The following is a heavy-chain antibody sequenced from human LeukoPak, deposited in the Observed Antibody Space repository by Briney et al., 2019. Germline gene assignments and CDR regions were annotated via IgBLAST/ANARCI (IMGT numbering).Heavy chain of an antibody. D-gene: IGHD3-3*01. CDR1: GGTFSSYA. CDR2: IIPIFGTA. J-gene: IGHJ4*02. Sequence: ASVKVSCKASGGTFSSYAISWVRQAPGQGLEWMGGIIPIFGTANYAQKFQGRVTITTDESTSTAYMELSSLRSEDTAVYYCARATTYYDFWSGPYYFDYWGQGTLVTVSS. V-gene: IGHV1-69*05. CDR3: ARATTYYDFWSGPYYFDY.